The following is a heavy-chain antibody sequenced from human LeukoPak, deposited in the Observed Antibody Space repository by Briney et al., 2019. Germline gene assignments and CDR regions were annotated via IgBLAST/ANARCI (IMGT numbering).Heavy chain of an antibody. CDR2: INTNTENP. Sequence: ASVKVSCTASGYTFTSYAMNWVRQAPGQGLEWMGWINTNTENPAYAQGFTGRFVFSVDISVSTAYLQINSLKAEDTAVYYCARMGYCTRATCGGAFDFRGQGTLVTVSS. J-gene: IGHJ4*02. CDR1: GYTFTSYA. V-gene: IGHV7-4-1*02. D-gene: IGHD2-8*01. CDR3: ARMGYCTRATCGGAFDF.